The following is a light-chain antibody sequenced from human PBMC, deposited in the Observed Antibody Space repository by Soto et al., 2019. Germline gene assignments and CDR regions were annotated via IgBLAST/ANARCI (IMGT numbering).Light chain of an antibody. CDR1: SSDVGGYNY. J-gene: IGLJ3*02. CDR2: EVS. CDR3: SSYTSSSTRV. Sequence: QSALTQPASLSGSPGQSITISCTGTSSDVGGYNYVSWYQQHPGKAPKLMIYEVSNRPSGVSNRFSGSKSGNTASLTISGLQAEDEADYCCSSYTSSSTRVFGGGTKVTVL. V-gene: IGLV2-14*01.